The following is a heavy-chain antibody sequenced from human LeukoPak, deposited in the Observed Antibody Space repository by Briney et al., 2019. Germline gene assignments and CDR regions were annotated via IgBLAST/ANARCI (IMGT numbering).Heavy chain of an antibody. V-gene: IGHV3-9*02. CDR3: AKDRAAAGTELDY. D-gene: IGHD6-13*01. CDR2: ISWNSGSR. CDR1: GFSSDDYA. Sequence: GGSLRLSCAASGFSSDDYAMHWVRQAPGKGLEWVSGISWNSGSRGYADSVKGRFTISRDNAKNSLYLQMNSLRAEDTALYYCAKDRAAAGTELDYWGQGTLVTVSS. J-gene: IGHJ4*02.